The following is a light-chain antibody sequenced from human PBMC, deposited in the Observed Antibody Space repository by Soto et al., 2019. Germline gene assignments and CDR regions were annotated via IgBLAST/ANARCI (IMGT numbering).Light chain of an antibody. CDR2: GND. Sequence: QAVVTQTPSVSGAPGQRVTISCTGSISNIGAGYDVHWYQQRPRTVPKLLIYGNDNRPSGVPERFSGSKSGTSASLAITGLQAEDEADYYCQSYDSSLSGWVFGGGTQLTVL. CDR3: QSYDSSLSGWV. CDR1: ISNIGAGYD. J-gene: IGLJ3*02. V-gene: IGLV1-40*01.